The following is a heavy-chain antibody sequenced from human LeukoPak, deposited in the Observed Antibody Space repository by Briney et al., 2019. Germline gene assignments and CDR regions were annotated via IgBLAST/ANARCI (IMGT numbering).Heavy chain of an antibody. J-gene: IGHJ3*02. V-gene: IGHV4-30-4*01. CDR1: GGSITSGDYC. Sequence: PSETLSLTCTVSGGSITSGDYCWSWIRQPPGKGLEWIGYIYYSGITNYNTSLKSRVTISVDTSKNQFSLKLSSVTAADTAVYYCARQDGWEPYAFDIWGQGTMVTVSS. D-gene: IGHD1-26*01. CDR2: IYYSGIT. CDR3: ARQDGWEPYAFDI.